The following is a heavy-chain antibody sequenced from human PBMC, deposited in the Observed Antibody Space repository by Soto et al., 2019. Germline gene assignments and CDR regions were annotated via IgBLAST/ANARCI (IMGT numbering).Heavy chain of an antibody. CDR3: ARHYLTTFDY. Sequence: SETLSLTCTVSGGSISSSSYYWGWIRQPPGKGLEWIGSIYYSGSTYYNPSLKSRVTISVDTSKNQFSLKLSSVTAADTAVYYRARHYLTTFDYWGQGTLVTVPS. V-gene: IGHV4-39*01. CDR2: IYYSGST. D-gene: IGHD4-4*01. CDR1: GGSISSSSYY. J-gene: IGHJ4*02.